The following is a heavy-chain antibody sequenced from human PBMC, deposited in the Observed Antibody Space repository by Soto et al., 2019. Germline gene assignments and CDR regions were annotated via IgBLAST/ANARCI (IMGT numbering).Heavy chain of an antibody. J-gene: IGHJ4*02. V-gene: IGHV1-2*02. CDR2: INPNSGGT. CDR3: ASDMAAAGYFFFVH. Sequence: ASVKVSCKASGYTFTGYYMHWVRQAPGQGLEWMGWINPNSGGTNYAQKFQGRVAMTRDTSISTAYMELSRLRSDDTAVYYCASDMAAAGYFFFVHWCQGTLVTV. D-gene: IGHD6-13*01. CDR1: GYTFTGYY.